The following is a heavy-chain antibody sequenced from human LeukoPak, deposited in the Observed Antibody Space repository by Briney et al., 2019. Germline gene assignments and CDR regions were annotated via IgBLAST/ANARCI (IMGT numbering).Heavy chain of an antibody. J-gene: IGHJ5*02. D-gene: IGHD1-26*01. CDR3: ARARTEVGALRA. CDR2: IYSSGNT. Sequence: PSETLSLTCTVSGDSISNHYWNWIRQPAGKGLEWIGRIYSSGNTNYKSSLESRVTMSIDTSKNQVSLKLTSVTAADTAVYYCARARTEVGALRAWGQGTLVTVSS. V-gene: IGHV4-4*07. CDR1: GDSISNHY.